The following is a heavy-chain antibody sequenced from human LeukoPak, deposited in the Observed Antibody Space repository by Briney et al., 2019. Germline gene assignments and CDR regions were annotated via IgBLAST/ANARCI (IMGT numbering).Heavy chain of an antibody. J-gene: IGHJ4*02. Sequence: PGGSLRLSCAASGFSLSSFNMNWVRQAPGKGPEWISYITILSTTISYSDSVKGRFTISRDNAKNSLDLQMDSLRAEDTAVYYCARDWGSTGYDLYDSWGQGTLVTVSS. CDR3: ARDWGSTGYDLYDS. CDR2: ITILSTTI. D-gene: IGHD5-12*01. CDR1: GFSLSSFN. V-gene: IGHV3-48*04.